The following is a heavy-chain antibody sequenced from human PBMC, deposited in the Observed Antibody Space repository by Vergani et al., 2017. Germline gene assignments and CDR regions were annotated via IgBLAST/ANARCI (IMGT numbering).Heavy chain of an antibody. J-gene: IGHJ6*04. Sequence: QVQLQELGPGLVKPSQTLSPTCSVLGGSISSGSYYWSSIRQPAGKGLEWIGRIYTSGSTNYNPSLKSRVTISVDTSKNQSSLKLSSETAADTAVYYCARDARIVVVRAGPGYYYYGMDVWSEGTSVTVSS. CDR1: GGSISSGSYY. CDR3: ARDARIVVVRAGPGYYYYGMDV. D-gene: IGHD2-2*01. CDR2: IYTSGST. V-gene: IGHV4-61*02.